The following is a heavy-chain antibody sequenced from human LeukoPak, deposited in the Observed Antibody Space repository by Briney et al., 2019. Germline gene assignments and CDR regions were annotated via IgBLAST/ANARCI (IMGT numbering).Heavy chain of an antibody. CDR2: MNPNSGNT. CDR1: GYTFTSYD. D-gene: IGHD2-2*01. CDR3: ARGLGYCSSTSCRKPFDY. V-gene: IGHV1-8*01. Sequence: GASVKVSCKASGYTFTSYDINWVRQATGQGLEWMGWMNPNSGNTGYAQKFQGRVTMTRNTSISTAYMDLSSLRSEDTAVYYCARGLGYCSSTSCRKPFDYWGQGTLVTVSS. J-gene: IGHJ4*02.